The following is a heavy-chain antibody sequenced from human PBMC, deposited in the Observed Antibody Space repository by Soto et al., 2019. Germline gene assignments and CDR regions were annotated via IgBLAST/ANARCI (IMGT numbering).Heavy chain of an antibody. CDR1: GFTFSNAW. V-gene: IGHV3-15*07. J-gene: IGHJ4*02. CDR2: IKSKTDGGTT. CDR3: TTEDYYDYVCESYLWCY. D-gene: IGHD3-16*02. Sequence: GGSLRLSCAASGFTFSNAWMNWVRQAPGKGLEWVGRIKSKTDGGTTDYAAPVKGRFTISRDDSKNTLYLQMNSLKTEDTAVYYCTTEDYYDYVCESYLWCYWSQGTLDTGSA.